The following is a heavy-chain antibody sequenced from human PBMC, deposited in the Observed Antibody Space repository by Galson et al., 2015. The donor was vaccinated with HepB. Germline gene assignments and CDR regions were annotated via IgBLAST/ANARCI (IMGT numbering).Heavy chain of an antibody. J-gene: IGHJ6*02. CDR3: TRRTEYQLLLVEDV. CDR2: IRSKANSYAT. Sequence: SLRLSCAASGFTFSGSAMHWVRQASGKGLEWVGRIRSKANSYATAYAASVKGRFTISRDDSKNTAYLQMNSLKTEDTAVYYCTRRTEYQLLLVEDVWGQGTTVTVSS. V-gene: IGHV3-73*01. D-gene: IGHD2-2*01. CDR1: GFTFSGSA.